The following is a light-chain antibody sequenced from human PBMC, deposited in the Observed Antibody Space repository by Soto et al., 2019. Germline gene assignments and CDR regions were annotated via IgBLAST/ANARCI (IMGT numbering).Light chain of an antibody. J-gene: IGKJ1*01. V-gene: IGKV1-39*01. CDR3: QQYHSSPTWT. CDR2: GAS. Sequence: DIQITQSPSSLSASVGDRVTITCRASQSISTYLSWYQQKPGKVPKLLIYGASSLQTGAPSRFSGSGSGTEFIFTISSLQPEDFATYYCQQYHSSPTWTFGQGTKVDIK. CDR1: QSISTY.